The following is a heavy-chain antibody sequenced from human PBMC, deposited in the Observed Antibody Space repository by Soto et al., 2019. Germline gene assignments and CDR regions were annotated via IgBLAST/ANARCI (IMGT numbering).Heavy chain of an antibody. CDR3: ATGDPIAVAGTFDY. CDR2: ISYDGSNK. D-gene: IGHD6-19*01. Sequence: QVQLVESGGGVVQPGRSLRLSCAASGFTFSSYVMHWVRQAPGKGLEWVAVISYDGSNKYYADSVKGRFTISRDNSKNTLSLQMNSLRAEDTAVYYCATGDPIAVAGTFDYWGQGTLVTVSS. J-gene: IGHJ4*02. V-gene: IGHV3-30*03. CDR1: GFTFSSYV.